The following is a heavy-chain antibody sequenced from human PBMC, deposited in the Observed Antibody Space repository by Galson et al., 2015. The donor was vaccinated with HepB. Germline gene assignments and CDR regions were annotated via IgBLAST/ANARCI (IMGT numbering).Heavy chain of an antibody. Sequence: TLSLTCTVSGHSITSGYYWGWIRQPPGKGLEWIGNIYHTGSTYYSPSLKSRVTISVDTSKNQFSLKLSSVTAADTAVYYCARDEVAGATDYWGQGTPVTVSS. CDR1: GHSITSGYY. J-gene: IGHJ4*02. CDR3: ARDEVAGATDY. D-gene: IGHD5-12*01. CDR2: IYHTGST. V-gene: IGHV4-38-2*02.